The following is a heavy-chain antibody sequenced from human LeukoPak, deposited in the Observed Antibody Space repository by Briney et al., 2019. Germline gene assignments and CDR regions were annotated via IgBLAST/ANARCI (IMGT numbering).Heavy chain of an antibody. CDR2: IRYDGSNK. CDR3: AKPSLYYYDTSGYYRYWYFDL. J-gene: IGHJ2*01. V-gene: IGHV3-30*02. CDR1: GFTFSNYA. D-gene: IGHD3-22*01. Sequence: PGGSLRLSCAASGFTFSNYAIHWVRQAPGKGLEWVVFIRYDGSNKYYVDSVKGRFTISRDNSKNTLYLQMNSLRAEDTAVYYCAKPSLYYYDTSGYYRYWYFDLWGRGTLVTVSS.